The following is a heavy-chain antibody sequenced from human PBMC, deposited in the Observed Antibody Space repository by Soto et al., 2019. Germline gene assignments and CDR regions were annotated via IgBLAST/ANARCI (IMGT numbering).Heavy chain of an antibody. CDR2: IYYSGNT. CDR1: GGSISSRGYY. Sequence: PSXTLSLTCTVSGGSISSRGYYWGWIRQPPGKGLEWIGTIYYSGNTYYKPSLKSRVSISIDTSRNQFSLKLTSVTAADTGVYYCASSSPFHYWGPGILVTVSS. CDR3: ASSSPFHY. D-gene: IGHD6-6*01. V-gene: IGHV4-39*01. J-gene: IGHJ4*02.